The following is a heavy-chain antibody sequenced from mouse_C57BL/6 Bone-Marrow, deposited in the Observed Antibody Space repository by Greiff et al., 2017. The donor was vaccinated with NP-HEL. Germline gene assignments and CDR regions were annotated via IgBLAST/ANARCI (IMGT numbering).Heavy chain of an antibody. D-gene: IGHD3-2*02. Sequence: QVQLQQPGAELVKPGASVKLSCKASGYTFTSYWMHWVKQRPGQGLEWIGMIHPNSGSTNYNEKFKSKATLTVGKSSSTAYMQLSSLTSEDSAVYYCARVRESSGYGYFDVWGTGTTVTVSS. V-gene: IGHV1-64*01. CDR3: ARVRESSGYGYFDV. CDR1: GYTFTSYW. J-gene: IGHJ1*03. CDR2: IHPNSGST.